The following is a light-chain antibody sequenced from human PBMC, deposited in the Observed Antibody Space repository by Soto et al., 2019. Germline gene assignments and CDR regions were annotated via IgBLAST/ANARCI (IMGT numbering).Light chain of an antibody. CDR3: QQRSNWPPFT. V-gene: IGKV3-11*01. CDR1: QSVSSY. Sequence: EIGLTQSPATLSLSPGERATLSCRASQSVSSYLAWYQKKPGQAPRLLIYDASNSATGITARFSGSGSGTDFTLTISSLEPEDFAVYYCQQRSNWPPFTFGPGTKVDIK. J-gene: IGKJ3*01. CDR2: DAS.